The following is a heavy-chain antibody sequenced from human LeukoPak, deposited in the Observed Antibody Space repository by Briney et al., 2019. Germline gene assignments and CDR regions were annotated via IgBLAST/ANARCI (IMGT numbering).Heavy chain of an antibody. D-gene: IGHD3-22*01. CDR1: GGSINTYY. CDR3: ARSYDSRRYYFYCRDL. CDR2: IYYTGDT. V-gene: IGHV4-59*01. Sequence: LETLSLPRTVSGGSINTYYGSWIRQPPGKGLEWIGYIYYTGDTTYNSSLKSRVTISLDTSKNHFSLKLSSVTAADTAVYYCARSYDSRRYYFYCRDLWGRGNTVTVSS. J-gene: IGHJ6*02.